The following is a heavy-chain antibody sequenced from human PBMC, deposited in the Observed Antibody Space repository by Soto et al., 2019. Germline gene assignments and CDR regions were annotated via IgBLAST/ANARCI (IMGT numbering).Heavy chain of an antibody. J-gene: IGHJ4*02. V-gene: IGHV4-61*01. CDR2: IYYSGST. Sequence: PSETLSLTCTVSGGSVTSGSYYWSWIRQPPGKGLEWIGYIYYSGSTNYNPSLKSRVTISSDTSKNQFSLKVKSVTAADTAVYHCARGISTGYNILTGYYMDYWGPGALVTVS. CDR1: GGSVTSGSYY. CDR3: ARGISTGYNILTGYYMDY. D-gene: IGHD3-9*01.